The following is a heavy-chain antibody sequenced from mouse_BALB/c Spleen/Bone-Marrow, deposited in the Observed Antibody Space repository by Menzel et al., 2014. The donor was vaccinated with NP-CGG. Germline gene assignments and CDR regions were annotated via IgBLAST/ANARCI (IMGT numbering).Heavy chain of an antibody. Sequence: DVMLVESGGGLVQPGGSRKLSCAASGFTFSSFGTHWVRQAPEKGLEWVAYISSGSSTIFYADTVKGRFTVSRDNPKNTLFLQMTSLRSEDTAMYYCTRGGNWDDFDYWGQGTTLTVSS. D-gene: IGHD4-1*01. CDR1: GFTFSSFG. V-gene: IGHV5-17*02. J-gene: IGHJ2*01. CDR3: TRGGNWDDFDY. CDR2: ISSGSSTI.